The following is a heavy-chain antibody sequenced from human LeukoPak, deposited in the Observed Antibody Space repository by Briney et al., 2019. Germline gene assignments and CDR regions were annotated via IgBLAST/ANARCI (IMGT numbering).Heavy chain of an antibody. V-gene: IGHV3-23*01. CDR1: GFTFSNFA. Sequence: GGSLRLSCAASGFTFSNFAMAWVRQVPEKGLEWVSFIRGGGAGAHYADSVRGRYTISRDNSKNTLYLEMNSLRADDTAVYYCAKASYSYGNDAFDIWGQGTKVTVSS. J-gene: IGHJ3*02. CDR2: IRGGGAGA. D-gene: IGHD3-16*02. CDR3: AKASYSYGNDAFDI.